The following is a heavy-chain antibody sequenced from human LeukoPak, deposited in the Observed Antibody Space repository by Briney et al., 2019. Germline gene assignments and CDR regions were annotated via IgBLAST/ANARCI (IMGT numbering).Heavy chain of an antibody. J-gene: IGHJ4*02. CDR1: GFTFSSYG. CDR2: IWSDGSKT. V-gene: IGHV3-30*02. CDR3: ATEIISGSSSDY. D-gene: IGHD6-6*01. Sequence: GGSLRLSCAASGFTFSSYGMHWVRQAPGKGLEWVAFIWSDGSKTYYANSVKGRFTISRDNSKNTVYLEMNSLRSDDTAVYYCATEIISGSSSDYWGQGTLATVSS.